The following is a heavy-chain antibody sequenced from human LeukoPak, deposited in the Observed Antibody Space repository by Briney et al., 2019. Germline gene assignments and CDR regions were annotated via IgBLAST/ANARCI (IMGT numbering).Heavy chain of an antibody. Sequence: PGRSLRLSCTASGFTFGDYAMSWFRQAPGKGLEWVGFIRSKAYGGTTEYAASVKGRFTISRDDSKSIAYLQMNSLKTVDTAVYYCTRREDGDSFDYWGQGTLVTVSS. V-gene: IGHV3-49*03. D-gene: IGHD4-17*01. CDR2: IRSKAYGGTT. CDR3: TRREDGDSFDY. J-gene: IGHJ4*02. CDR1: GFTFGDYA.